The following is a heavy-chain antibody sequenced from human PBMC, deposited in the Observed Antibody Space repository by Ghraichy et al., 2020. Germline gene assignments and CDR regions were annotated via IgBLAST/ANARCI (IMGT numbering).Heavy chain of an antibody. J-gene: IGHJ4*02. D-gene: IGHD3-22*01. Sequence: GGSLRLSCAASGFTLSNYWLSWVRQAPGKGLEWVANMNQDGSERYYVDSVKGRFTISRDKAKNSLYLQMNTLRAEDTAVYYCARVFYLDGSSAYRHFDYWGQGALVTVSS. CDR2: MNQDGSER. V-gene: IGHV3-7*03. CDR1: GFTLSNYW. CDR3: ARVFYLDGSSAYRHFDY.